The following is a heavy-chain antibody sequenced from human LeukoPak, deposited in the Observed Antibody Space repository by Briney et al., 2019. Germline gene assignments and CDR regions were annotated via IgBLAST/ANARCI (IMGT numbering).Heavy chain of an antibody. CDR3: ARVWYGSGSYYNPYYYYYYMDV. D-gene: IGHD3-10*01. CDR1: GYTFTSYG. Sequence: AASVKVSCKASGYTFTSYGISWVRQAPGQGLEWMGWISAYNGNTNYAQKLQGRVTMTTDTSTSTAYMELRSLRSDDTAVYYCARVWYGSGSYYNPYYYYYYMDVWGKGTTVTISS. CDR2: ISAYNGNT. J-gene: IGHJ6*03. V-gene: IGHV1-18*01.